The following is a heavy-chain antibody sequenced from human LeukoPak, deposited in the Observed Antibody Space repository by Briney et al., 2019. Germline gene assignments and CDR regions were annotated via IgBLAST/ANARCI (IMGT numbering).Heavy chain of an antibody. D-gene: IGHD5-18*01. CDR3: ARLRGYSYGYADY. CDR1: GFTFSSYS. V-gene: IGHV3-21*01. J-gene: IGHJ4*02. CDR2: VSTGSNYI. Sequence: GGSLRLSCTASGFTFSSYSLNWVRQAPGKGLEWVSSVSTGSNYIYYADSVKGRFTISRDNDKNSLYLQMNSLRAEDTAVYYCARLRGYSYGYADYWGQGTLVTVSS.